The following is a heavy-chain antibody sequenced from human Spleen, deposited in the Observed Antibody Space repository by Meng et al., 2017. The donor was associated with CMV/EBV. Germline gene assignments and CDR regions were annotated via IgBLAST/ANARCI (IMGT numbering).Heavy chain of an antibody. CDR3: ASDRDSSGWYIFDY. CDR2: INPHTGTT. D-gene: IGHD6-19*01. Sequence: ASVKVSCKASGYTFSDCFIDWVRQAPGQGLEWMGWINPHTGTTHYAQNFQGRVTMTRDTSISTVYMELTHLRSDDTGVYYCASDRDSSGWYIFDYWGQGSLVTVSS. J-gene: IGHJ4*02. V-gene: IGHV1-2*02. CDR1: GYTFSDCF.